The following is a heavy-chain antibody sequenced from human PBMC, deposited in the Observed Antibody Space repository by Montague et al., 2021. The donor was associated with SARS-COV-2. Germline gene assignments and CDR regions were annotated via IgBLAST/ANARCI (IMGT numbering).Heavy chain of an antibody. D-gene: IGHD2-15*01. CDR2: ISYDGSNK. Sequence: SLRLSCAASGFTFSSYAMHWVRQAPGEGLEWVAVISYDGSNKYYADSVKGRFTISRDNSKNTLYLQMNSLRAEDTAVYYCARDLAVVAATPFDYWGQGTLVTVSS. CDR1: GFTFSSYA. J-gene: IGHJ4*02. V-gene: IGHV3-30*04. CDR3: ARDLAVVAATPFDY.